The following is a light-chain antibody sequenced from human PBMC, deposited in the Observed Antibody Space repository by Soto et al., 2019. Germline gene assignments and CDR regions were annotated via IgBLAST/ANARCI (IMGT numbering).Light chain of an antibody. CDR2: DAS. CDR3: QQRSSWPQLT. V-gene: IGKV3-11*01. CDR1: QSVSIN. Sequence: EIVLTQSPATLSLSPGQRATLSCRASQSVSINLAWYQHKPGQAPRLLIYDASNRATGIPARFSGSGSGTDFTLPISSLEPEDFAVYYCQQRSSWPQLTFGGGTKVEIK. J-gene: IGKJ4*01.